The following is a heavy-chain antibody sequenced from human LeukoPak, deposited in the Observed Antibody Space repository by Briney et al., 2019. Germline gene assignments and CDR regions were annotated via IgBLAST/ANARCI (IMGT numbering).Heavy chain of an antibody. CDR1: GFTFSNYW. CDR2: INGDGSST. D-gene: IGHD5-24*01. CDR3: ARGNFRRDGYNFDY. Sequence: GGSLRLSCAASGFTFSNYWMHWVRQAPGKGLLWVSRINGDGSSTTYADSVKGRFTISRDNSKNTLYLQMNSLRAEDTAVFYCARGNFRRDGYNFDYWGQGTLVTVSS. V-gene: IGHV3-74*01. J-gene: IGHJ4*02.